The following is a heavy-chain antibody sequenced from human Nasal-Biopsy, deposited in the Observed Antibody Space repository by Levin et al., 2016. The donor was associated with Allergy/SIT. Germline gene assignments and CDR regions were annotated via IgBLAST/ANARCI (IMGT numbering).Heavy chain of an antibody. CDR2: LNDDGSDP. D-gene: IGHD1-1*01. Sequence: GESLKISCAASGFAFSSSWMYWVRQVPGKGLVWVSTLNDDGSDPIYADSVKGRFTVSRDNAKNTLHLQMNSLRVDDTAVYYCVKDIADGSRWGQGTLVTVSS. J-gene: IGHJ4*02. CDR1: GFAFSSSW. CDR3: VKDIADGSR. V-gene: IGHV3-74*01.